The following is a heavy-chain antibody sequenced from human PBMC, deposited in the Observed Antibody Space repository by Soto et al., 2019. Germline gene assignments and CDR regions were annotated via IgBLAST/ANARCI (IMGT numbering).Heavy chain of an antibody. J-gene: IGHJ5*02. D-gene: IGHD2-2*01. CDR3: ARRQGGYCSSTACMGWFDP. V-gene: IGHV5-51*01. CDR1: EYSFTSYW. CDR2: IYPADSDT. Sequence: GESLKISCRGSEYSFTSYWIAWVRQMPGKGLEWMGIIYPADSDTRYSPSFQGQVTISADKPVSTAYLQWSSLKASDTAIYYCARRQGGYCSSTACMGWFDPWGQGTLVTVSS.